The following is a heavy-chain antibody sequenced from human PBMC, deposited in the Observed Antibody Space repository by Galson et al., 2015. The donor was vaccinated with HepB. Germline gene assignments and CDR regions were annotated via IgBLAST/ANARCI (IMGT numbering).Heavy chain of an antibody. D-gene: IGHD4-23*01. J-gene: IGHJ4*02. CDR2: INPNSGGT. CDR1: GYTFTGYY. Sequence: SVKVSCKASGYTFTGYYIHWVRQAPGQGLEWMGWINPNSGGTNYAQKFQGRVTMTRDTSIRIANMELSRLRSDDTAVYYCARGRGGGDFDYWGQGTLVTVSS. V-gene: IGHV1-2*02. CDR3: ARGRGGGDFDY.